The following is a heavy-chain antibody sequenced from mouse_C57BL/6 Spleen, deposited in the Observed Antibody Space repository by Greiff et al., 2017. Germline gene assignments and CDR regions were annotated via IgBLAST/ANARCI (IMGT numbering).Heavy chain of an antibody. J-gene: IGHJ3*01. CDR2: ISSGSSTI. CDR3: ARGGTAQAGFAY. CDR1: GFTFSDYG. Sequence: EVKVEESGGGLVKPGGSLKLSCAASGFTFSDYGMHWVRQAPEKGLEWVAYISSGSSTIYYADTVKGRFTISRDNAKNTLFLQMTSLRSEDTAMYYCARGGTAQAGFAYWGQGTLVTVSA. V-gene: IGHV5-17*01. D-gene: IGHD3-2*02.